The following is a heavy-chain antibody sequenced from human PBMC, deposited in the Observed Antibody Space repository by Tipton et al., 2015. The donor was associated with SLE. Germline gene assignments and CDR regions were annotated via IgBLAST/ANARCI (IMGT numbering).Heavy chain of an antibody. D-gene: IGHD1-14*01. Sequence: SLRLSCAASGFTFSSYVMHWVRQAPGKGLEWVAVISYDGSNKYYADSVKGRFTISRDNSKNTVYLQTHNLTTDDTAVYFCAREGTGYPFDSWGQGTLVTVSS. V-gene: IGHV3-30*14. CDR2: ISYDGSNK. J-gene: IGHJ4*02. CDR1: GFTFSSYV. CDR3: AREGTGYPFDS.